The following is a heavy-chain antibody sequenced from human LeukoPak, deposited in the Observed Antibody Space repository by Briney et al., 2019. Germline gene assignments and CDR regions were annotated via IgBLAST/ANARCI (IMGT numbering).Heavy chain of an antibody. CDR2: INPNSGGT. V-gene: IGHV1-2*02. CDR1: GYTFTGYY. J-gene: IGHJ1*01. D-gene: IGHD2-15*01. CDR3: ARDDCSGGSCYEYFQH. Sequence: ASVKVSCKASGYTFTGYYMHWVRQAPGQGLEWMGWINPNSGGTNYAQKFQGRVTMTRDTSISTAYMELSRLRSDDTAVYYCARDDCSGGSCYEYFQHWGQGALVTVSS.